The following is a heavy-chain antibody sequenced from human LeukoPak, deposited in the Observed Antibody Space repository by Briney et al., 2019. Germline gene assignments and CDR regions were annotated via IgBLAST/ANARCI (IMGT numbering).Heavy chain of an antibody. CDR2: ITPDGGST. CDR1: EFSFSSYW. Sequence: GGSLRLSCAASEFSFSSYWMHWVRQAPGKGLVWVSRITPDGGSTNSADSVKGRFTISRDNAKNTPYLQMNTLSADDTAVYYCARSKGGAHTGDFDLWGRGTLVTVSS. J-gene: IGHJ2*01. CDR3: ARSKGGAHTGDFDL. V-gene: IGHV3-74*01. D-gene: IGHD2-21*01.